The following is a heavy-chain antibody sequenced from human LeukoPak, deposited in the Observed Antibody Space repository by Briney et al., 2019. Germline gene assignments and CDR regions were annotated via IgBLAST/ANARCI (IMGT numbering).Heavy chain of an antibody. V-gene: IGHV3-21*01. J-gene: IGHJ4*02. CDR2: ISSSSSYI. Sequence: GSLRLSCAASGFTFSSYSMNWVRQAPGKGLEWVSSISSSSSYIYYADSVKGRFTISRDNAKNSLYLQMNSLRAEDTAVYYCARDSGGGSCYGYRGQGTLVTVSS. CDR3: ARDSGGGSCYGY. D-gene: IGHD2-15*01. CDR1: GFTFSSYS.